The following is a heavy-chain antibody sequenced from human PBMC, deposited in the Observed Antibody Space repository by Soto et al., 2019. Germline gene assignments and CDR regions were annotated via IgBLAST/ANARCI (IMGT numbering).Heavy chain of an antibody. CDR1: GDSISDDY. Sequence: PSETLSLTCTVSGDSISDDYWTWIRQPPGKALEWIGYVYYSGSTSYNPSFKSRVTISVDTSKTQFSLKLSSVTAADTAVYYCARVRTTLDFYYYYMDVWGIGTTVTVS. CDR3: ARVRTTLDFYYYYMDV. V-gene: IGHV4-59*08. D-gene: IGHD2-2*01. J-gene: IGHJ6*03. CDR2: VYYSGST.